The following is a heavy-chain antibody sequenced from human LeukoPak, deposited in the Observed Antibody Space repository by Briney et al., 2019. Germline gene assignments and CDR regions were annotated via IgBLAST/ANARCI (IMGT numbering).Heavy chain of an antibody. Sequence: GGSLRLSCAASGFTFDDYAMHWVRQAPGKGLEWVSGITWNSDNIEYADSVKGRFTISRDNAKNSLYLQMNSLRAEDTAVYYCARADWDTAMIDYWGQGTLVTVSS. CDR1: GFTFDDYA. CDR2: ITWNSDNI. V-gene: IGHV3-9*01. D-gene: IGHD5-18*01. J-gene: IGHJ4*02. CDR3: ARADWDTAMIDY.